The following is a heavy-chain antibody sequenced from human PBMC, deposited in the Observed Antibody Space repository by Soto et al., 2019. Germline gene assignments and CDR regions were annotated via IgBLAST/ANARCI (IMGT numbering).Heavy chain of an antibody. Sequence: GGSLRLSCAASGFTFSSYAMHLVRQAPGKGLEWVALISYDGSDKDYADSVKGRFTISRDNSRNTLFLQMNSLRAEDTAVYYCARDYYNFYGNSGYYRSPAYWGQGSLVTVSS. CDR1: GFTFSSYA. D-gene: IGHD3-22*01. V-gene: IGHV3-30-3*01. J-gene: IGHJ4*02. CDR2: ISYDGSDK. CDR3: ARDYYNFYGNSGYYRSPAY.